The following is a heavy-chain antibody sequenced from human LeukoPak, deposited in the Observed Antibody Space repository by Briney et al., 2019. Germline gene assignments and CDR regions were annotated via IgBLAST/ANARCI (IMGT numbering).Heavy chain of an antibody. CDR2: ISAYNGDT. V-gene: IGHV1-18*01. J-gene: IGHJ6*03. Sequence: ASVKVSCKTSGYTFSNYDIYWVRQAPGQGLECMGWISAYNGDTRYAQILQGRFTVTTDTSTSTAYMELRSLTYDDTAVYYCATTGGDYVDYYYYMDVWGKGTTVTVSS. CDR3: ATTGGDYVDYYYYMDV. CDR1: GYTFSNYD. D-gene: IGHD4-17*01.